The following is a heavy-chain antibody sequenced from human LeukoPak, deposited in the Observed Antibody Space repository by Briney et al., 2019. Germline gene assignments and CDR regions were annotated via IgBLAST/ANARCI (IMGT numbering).Heavy chain of an antibody. J-gene: IGHJ6*02. CDR3: ARRIAAAGTSGDYYGMDV. V-gene: IGHV4-59*01. Sequence: PSETLSLTCAVYGASFSGYYWSWIRQPPGKGLEWIGYIYYSGSTNYNPSLKSRVTISVDTSKNQFSLKLSSVTAADTAVYYCARRIAAAGTSGDYYGMDVWGQGTTVTVSS. CDR2: IYYSGST. CDR1: GASFSGYY. D-gene: IGHD6-13*01.